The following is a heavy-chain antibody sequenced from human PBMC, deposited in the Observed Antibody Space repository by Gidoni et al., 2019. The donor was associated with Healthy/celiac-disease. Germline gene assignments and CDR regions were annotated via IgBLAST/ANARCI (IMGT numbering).Heavy chain of an antibody. J-gene: IGHJ6*03. CDR2: IYYSGST. D-gene: IGHD2-15*01. V-gene: IGHV4-31*03. Sequence: QVQLQESGPGLVKPSQTLSLTCTVSGGSISSGGYYWSWIRQHPGKGLEWIGYIYYSGSTYYNPSLKSRVTISVDTSKNKFSLKLSSVTAADTAVYYCARDGCSGGSCYSGSYYMDVWGKGTTVTVSS. CDR3: ARDGCSGGSCYSGSYYMDV. CDR1: GGSISSGGYY.